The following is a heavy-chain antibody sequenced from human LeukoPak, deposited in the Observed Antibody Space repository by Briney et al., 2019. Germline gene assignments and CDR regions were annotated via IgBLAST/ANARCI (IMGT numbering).Heavy chain of an antibody. V-gene: IGHV4-59*08. CDR1: GASIRSYY. Sequence: SETLSLTCTVSGASIRSYYWSWIRQPPGKTLEWIPYMYYSESPNYNPSLKSRVSMSGDSSRNQFSLTVNSVTAADTAVYYCARSYDTNNRQRFDYWGQGILVTVSP. CDR2: MYYSESP. D-gene: IGHD3-22*01. J-gene: IGHJ4*02. CDR3: ARSYDTNNRQRFDY.